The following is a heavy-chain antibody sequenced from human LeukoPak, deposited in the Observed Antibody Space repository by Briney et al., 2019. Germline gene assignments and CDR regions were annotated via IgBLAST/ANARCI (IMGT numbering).Heavy chain of an antibody. V-gene: IGHV4-59*01. J-gene: IGHJ4*02. CDR1: GGSISSYY. CDR3: ARGCTNGVCYLDY. D-gene: IGHD2-8*01. Sequence: SETLSLTCTVSGGSISSYYWSWIRQPPGKGLEWIGYIYYSGSTNYNPSLKSRVTISVDTSKNQFSLKLSSATAADTAVYYCARGCTNGVCYLDYWGQGTLVTVSS. CDR2: IYYSGST.